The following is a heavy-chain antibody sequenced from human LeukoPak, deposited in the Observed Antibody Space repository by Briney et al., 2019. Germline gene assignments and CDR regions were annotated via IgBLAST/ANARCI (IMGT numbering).Heavy chain of an antibody. CDR3: ARAVAGTSPYRYFDL. CDR2: INAGNGNT. Sequence: GASVKVSCKASGYTFTSYAMHWVRQAPGQRLEWMGWINAGNGNTKYSQKFQGRVTITRDTSASTAYMELSSLRSEDTAVYYCARAVAGTSPYRYFDLWGRGTLVTVSS. D-gene: IGHD6-19*01. CDR1: GYTFTSYA. J-gene: IGHJ2*01. V-gene: IGHV1-3*01.